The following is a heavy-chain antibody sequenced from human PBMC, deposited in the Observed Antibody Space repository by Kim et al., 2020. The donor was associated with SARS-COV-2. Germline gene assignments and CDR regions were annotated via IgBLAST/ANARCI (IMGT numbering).Heavy chain of an antibody. CDR2: FDPENGET. Sequence: ASVKVSCKVSGYTLTDLSMHWVRQVSGKGLEWMGGFDPENGETVYAQKFQDRVTMTEDTSTDTAYMDLSSLRSDDTAVYYCAAAPSDYYDSRGYFRFDYWGQGTLVTVSS. D-gene: IGHD3-22*01. CDR3: AAAPSDYYDSRGYFRFDY. J-gene: IGHJ4*02. V-gene: IGHV1-24*01. CDR1: GYTLTDLS.